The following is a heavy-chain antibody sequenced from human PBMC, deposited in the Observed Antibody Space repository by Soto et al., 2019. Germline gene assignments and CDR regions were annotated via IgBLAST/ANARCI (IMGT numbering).Heavy chain of an antibody. V-gene: IGHV3-21*01. CDR3: ARDCSGGSCYPGMDV. Sequence: GGSLRLSCAASGFNFKSYTINWVRQAPGKRLEWLSSISSSGYIFSTDSVRGRFTISRDNAKNSVYLQINSLRAEDTAVYFCARDCSGGSCYPGMDVWGQGTTVTVSS. J-gene: IGHJ6*02. CDR1: GFNFKSYT. CDR2: ISSSGYI. D-gene: IGHD2-15*01.